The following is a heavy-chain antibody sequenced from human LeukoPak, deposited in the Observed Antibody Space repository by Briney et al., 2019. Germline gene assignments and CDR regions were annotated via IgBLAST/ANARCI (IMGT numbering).Heavy chain of an antibody. CDR3: ARPGGRGTYSYVSFDY. CDR2: ISPGDSDT. Sequence: GESLKISCKGSGCNFTNYWIGWVRQMPGKGLEGMGIISPGDSDTKYSPSFQGQVTISADKSISSAYLQWSSLKASDTAMYYCARPGGRGTYSYVSFDYWGQGTLVTVSS. CDR1: GCNFTNYW. D-gene: IGHD3-16*02. J-gene: IGHJ4*02. V-gene: IGHV5-51*01.